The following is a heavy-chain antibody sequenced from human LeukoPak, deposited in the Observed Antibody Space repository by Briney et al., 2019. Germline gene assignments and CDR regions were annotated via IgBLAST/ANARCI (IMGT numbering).Heavy chain of an antibody. D-gene: IGHD3-10*01. CDR3: ARMVRGPNLKYYFDY. CDR2: IIPIFGTA. Sequence: SVKVSCKASGGTFSSYATSWVRQAPGQGLEWMGGIIPIFGTANYAQKFQGRVTITADESTSAAYMELSSLRSEDTAVYYCARMVRGPNLKYYFDYWGQGTLVTVSS. CDR1: GGTFSSYA. J-gene: IGHJ4*02. V-gene: IGHV1-69*01.